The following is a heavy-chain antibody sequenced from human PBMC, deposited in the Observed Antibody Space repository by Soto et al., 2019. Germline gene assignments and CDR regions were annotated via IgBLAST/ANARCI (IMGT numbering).Heavy chain of an antibody. CDR1: GDSFTKYY. Sequence: NPSETLSLTCAVYGDSFTKYYWSWIRQPPGKGLEWIGEINHSGRTNFNPSLKSRVTISVDRSKNQFSLELRSVTAADTGVDYFASWLVGSPFDSWGHGTLVTVSS. V-gene: IGHV4-34*01. CDR3: ASWLVGSPFDS. CDR2: INHSGRT. J-gene: IGHJ4*01. D-gene: IGHD1-26*01.